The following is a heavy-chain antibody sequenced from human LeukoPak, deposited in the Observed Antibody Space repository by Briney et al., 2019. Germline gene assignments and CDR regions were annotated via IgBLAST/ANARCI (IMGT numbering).Heavy chain of an antibody. J-gene: IGHJ6*02. CDR2: ISGSGGST. CDR1: GFTFSSYA. D-gene: IGHD3-22*01. V-gene: IGHV3-23*01. Sequence: GGSLRLSCAASGFTFSSYAMSWVRQAPGKGLEWVSAISGSGGSTYYADSVKGRFTISRDNSKNTLYLQMNSLRAEDTAVYYCAKAHRYYDISGYGGGPYYALDVWGQGTTVIVSS. CDR3: AKAHRYYDISGYGGGPYYALDV.